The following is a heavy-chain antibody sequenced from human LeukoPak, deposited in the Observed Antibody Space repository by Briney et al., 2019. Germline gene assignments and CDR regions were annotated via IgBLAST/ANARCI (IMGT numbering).Heavy chain of an antibody. J-gene: IGHJ4*02. CDR3: VRYRPAPA. D-gene: IGHD3-16*02. Sequence: SAGSLRLSCAASGFIFSNYYMHWVRQAPGEGPVWISGINSDGSSSYYGDSVKGRFTISRDNAMKTLYLLMSSLRAEDSAIYYCVRYRPAPAWGQGTLVTVAS. CDR1: GFIFSNYY. V-gene: IGHV3-74*01. CDR2: INSDGSSS.